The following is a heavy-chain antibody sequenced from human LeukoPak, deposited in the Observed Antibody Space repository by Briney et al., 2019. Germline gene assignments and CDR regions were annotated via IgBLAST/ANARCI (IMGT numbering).Heavy chain of an antibody. CDR1: GYSFPCYD. J-gene: IGHJ4*02. CDR2: ISGYNGNT. D-gene: IGHD3-22*01. V-gene: IGHV1-18*01. Sequence: ASVKVSCKASGYSFPCYDITWVRQAPGQGLEWMGRISGYNGNTKYAQKFQGRVTMTTDTSTSTAYMDLRGLRSDDTAVYYCARVYGEYYYDSSGYYYWGQGTLVTVSS. CDR3: ARVYGEYYYDSSGYYY.